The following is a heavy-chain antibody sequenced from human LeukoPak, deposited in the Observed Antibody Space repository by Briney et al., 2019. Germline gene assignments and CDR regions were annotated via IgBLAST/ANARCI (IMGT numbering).Heavy chain of an antibody. J-gene: IGHJ3*02. CDR3: ASVEAAAGTGAFDI. V-gene: IGHV4-59*01. D-gene: IGHD6-13*01. CDR1: GGSISSYY. Sequence: PSETLSLTCTVFGGSISSYYWSWIRQPPGKGLEWIGYISYSGSTNYNPSLKSRVSISVDTSKNQFSLKLSSVTAADTAVYYCASVEAAAGTGAFDIWGQGTMVTVSS. CDR2: ISYSGST.